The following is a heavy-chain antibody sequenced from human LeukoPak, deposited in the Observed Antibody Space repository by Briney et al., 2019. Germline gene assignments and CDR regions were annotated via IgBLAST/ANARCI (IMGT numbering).Heavy chain of an antibody. Sequence: SATLSLTCTVSGGSLSSGDYYWSWVRQPPGKGLEWIGYIYYSGGTYYNPSLKSRVTISVDTSKNQFSLKLSSVTAADTAVYYCARVSGGLARAFDYWGQGTLVTVSS. J-gene: IGHJ4*02. CDR2: IYYSGGT. V-gene: IGHV4-30-4*01. CDR1: GGSLSSGDYY. CDR3: ARVSGGLARAFDY. D-gene: IGHD3/OR15-3a*01.